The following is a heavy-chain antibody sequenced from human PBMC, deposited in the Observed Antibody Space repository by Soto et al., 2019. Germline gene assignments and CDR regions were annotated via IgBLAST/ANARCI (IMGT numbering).Heavy chain of an antibody. CDR3: ARGPGIAVAGADY. CDR2: IIPILGIA. Sequence: SVKVSCKASGGTFSSYTLSWVRQAPRQGLEWMGRIIPILGIANYAQKFQGRVTITADKSTSTAYMELSSLRSEDTAVYYCARGPGIAVAGADYWGQGTLVTVSS. D-gene: IGHD6-19*01. V-gene: IGHV1-69*02. CDR1: GGTFSSYT. J-gene: IGHJ4*02.